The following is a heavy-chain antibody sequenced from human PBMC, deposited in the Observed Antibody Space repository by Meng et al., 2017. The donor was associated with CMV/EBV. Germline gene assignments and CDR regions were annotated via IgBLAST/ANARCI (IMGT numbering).Heavy chain of an antibody. J-gene: IGHJ6*02. D-gene: IGHD3-10*01. CDR2: ISSTGNSL. CDR3: ARDRGFGELGGYYYYGMDV. V-gene: IGHV3-11*04. CDR1: GFSFSDSY. Sequence: GESLKISCAASGFSFSDSYMTWIRQTPGKGLEWISHISSTGNSLSYADSVKGRFTISRDNAKNSLYLQMNSLRAEDTAVYYCARDRGFGELGGYYYYGMDVWGQGTTVTVSS.